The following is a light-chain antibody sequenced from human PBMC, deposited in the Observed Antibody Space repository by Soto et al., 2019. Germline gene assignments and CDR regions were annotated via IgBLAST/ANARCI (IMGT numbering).Light chain of an antibody. V-gene: IGLV1-40*01. CDR2: GNS. Sequence: QSVLTQPPSVSGAPGQWITISCTGSSTNIGAGYDVHWYQQLPGTAPKLLIYGNSNRPSGVPDRFSGSKSSTSASLAITGLPVEEEDDYYCPSYTSSPSWVLFGGGTKLTVL. CDR3: PSYTSSPSWVL. J-gene: IGLJ2*01. CDR1: STNIGAGYD.